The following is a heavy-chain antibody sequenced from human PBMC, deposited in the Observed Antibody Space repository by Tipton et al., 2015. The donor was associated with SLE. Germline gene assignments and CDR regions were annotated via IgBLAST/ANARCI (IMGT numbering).Heavy chain of an antibody. V-gene: IGHV4-38-2*02. J-gene: IGHJ4*02. CDR1: GYYIRSGYY. CDR3: AREGAYYYDN. Sequence: TLSLTCSVSGYYIRSGYYWGWIRQPPGKGLEWIGSIYQSGNTYYNPSLKSRVTISVDTSKNQFSLKLSSVTAADTAVYYCAREGAYYYDNWGQGTLVTVSS. D-gene: IGHD3-16*01. CDR2: IYQSGNT.